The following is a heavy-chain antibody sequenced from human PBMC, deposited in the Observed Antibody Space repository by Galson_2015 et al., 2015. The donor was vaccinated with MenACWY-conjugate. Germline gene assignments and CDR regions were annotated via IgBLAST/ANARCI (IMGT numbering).Heavy chain of an antibody. CDR3: ARARGFDY. V-gene: IGHV3-7*03. J-gene: IGHJ4*02. CDR1: GFTFSSYA. Sequence: SLRLSCAASGFTFSSYALHWVRQAPGKGLEWVANIKPDGSEKYSGDSVKGRFTISRDNAKNSLYLQMNSLRAEDTAVYYCARARGFDYWGQGTLVTVSS. CDR2: IKPDGSEK.